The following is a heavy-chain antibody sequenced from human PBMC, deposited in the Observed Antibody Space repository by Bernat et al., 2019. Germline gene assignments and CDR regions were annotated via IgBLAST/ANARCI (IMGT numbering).Heavy chain of an antibody. CDR2: IYYSGST. CDR1: GGSISSYY. CDR3: VAYCSGGSCYSLDY. V-gene: IGHV4-59*08. D-gene: IGHD2-15*01. Sequence: QVQLQESGPGLVKPSETLSLTCTVSGGSISSYYWSWIRQPPGKGLEWIGYIYYSGSTNYNPSLKSRVTISVDTSKNQFSLKLSSVTAADTAVYYCVAYCSGGSCYSLDYWGQGTLVTVSS. J-gene: IGHJ4*02.